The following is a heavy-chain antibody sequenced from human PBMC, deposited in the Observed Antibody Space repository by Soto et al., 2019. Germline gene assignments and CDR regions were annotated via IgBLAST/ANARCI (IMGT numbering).Heavy chain of an antibody. V-gene: IGHV2-70*17. Sequence: SGPTLVNPTQTLTLTCTFSGFSLNANGMCVTWIRQPPGKALEWLARIDWDVGKFYNTSLKTRLTISRDTSKNQVVLTMTNMDPVDTATYYCARLAFSRYYFDYWGQGVPVTVSS. CDR2: IDWDVGK. J-gene: IGHJ4*02. CDR3: ARLAFSRYYFDY. CDR1: GFSLNANGMC.